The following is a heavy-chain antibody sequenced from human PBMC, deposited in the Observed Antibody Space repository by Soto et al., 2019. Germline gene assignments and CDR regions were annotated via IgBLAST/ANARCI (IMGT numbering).Heavy chain of an antibody. CDR2: IYWNDDK. CDR3: ARLTDLYIMFDF. D-gene: IGHD3-16*01. J-gene: IGHJ4*02. Sequence: SGPTLVNPTQTLTLTCTFSGFSLSTGGVGVGWIRQPPGEALEWLALIYWNDDKRYSPSLKSRLTITKDTSKNQVVLTMTKMDPVDTATYYCARLTDLYIMFDFWGQGTQVTVSS. V-gene: IGHV2-5*01. CDR1: GFSLSTGGVG.